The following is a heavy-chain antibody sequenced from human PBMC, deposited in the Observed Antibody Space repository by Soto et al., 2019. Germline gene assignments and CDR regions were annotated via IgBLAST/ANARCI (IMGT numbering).Heavy chain of an antibody. V-gene: IGHV3-48*01. Sequence: PGGSLRLSCAASGFTFSSYSLNWVRQAPGKGLEWVSYISSSSSTIYYADSVKGRFTISRDNAKNSLYLQMNSLRAEDTAVYYCARITMVRGVMVGMDVWGQGTTVTV. CDR2: ISSSSSTI. CDR3: ARITMVRGVMVGMDV. CDR1: GFTFSSYS. J-gene: IGHJ6*02. D-gene: IGHD3-10*01.